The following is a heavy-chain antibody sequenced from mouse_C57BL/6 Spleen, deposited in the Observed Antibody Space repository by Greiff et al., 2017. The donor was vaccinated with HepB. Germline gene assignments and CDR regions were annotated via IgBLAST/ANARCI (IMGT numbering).Heavy chain of an antibody. Sequence: VKLMESGAELVRPGPSVKVSCKASGYAFTNYLIEWVKQRPGQGLEWIGVINPGSGGTNYNEKFKGKATLAADKSSSTAYMQRSSLTSEDSAVYFCARSEKYCFDYWGQGTTLTVSS. CDR2: INPGSGGT. CDR3: ARSEKYCFDY. J-gene: IGHJ2*01. CDR1: GYAFTNYL. V-gene: IGHV1-54*01.